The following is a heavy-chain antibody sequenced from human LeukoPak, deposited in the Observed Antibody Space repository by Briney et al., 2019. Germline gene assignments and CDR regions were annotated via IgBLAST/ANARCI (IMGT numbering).Heavy chain of an antibody. Sequence: GGSLRLSCAASGFAFSSYAMSCVRQAPGKGLEWVSIISASGDSTNYADSVKGRFSISRDNSKNTLYLKLNSLRAEDTAIYYCARSSSGTFDYWGQGTLVTVS. CDR3: ARSSSGTFDY. J-gene: IGHJ4*02. CDR2: ISASGDST. CDR1: GFAFSSYA. D-gene: IGHD6-19*01. V-gene: IGHV3-23*01.